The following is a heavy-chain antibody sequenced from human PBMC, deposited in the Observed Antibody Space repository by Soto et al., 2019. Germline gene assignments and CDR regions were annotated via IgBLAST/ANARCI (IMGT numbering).Heavy chain of an antibody. CDR3: ATGRISRGLNV. CDR1: GGTISSYY. CDR2: IYSRGTT. Sequence: SETLSLTCSVSGGTISSYYWSWIRQPPGKGLEWIGYIYSRGTTSYNPSLKSRATILVDTSKNQFSLRLTSVTATDTAVYYCATGRISRGLNVWGQGTTVTVSS. J-gene: IGHJ6*02. V-gene: IGHV4-59*12.